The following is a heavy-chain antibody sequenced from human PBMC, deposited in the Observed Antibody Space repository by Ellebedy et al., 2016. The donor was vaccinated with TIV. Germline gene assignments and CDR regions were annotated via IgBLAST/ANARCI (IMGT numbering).Heavy chain of an antibody. CDR3: ASGGDGYCSGGSCHYYYGMDV. Sequence: GESLKISXKGSGYSFTSYWIGWVRQMPGKGLEWMGIIYPGDSDTRYSPSFQGQVTISADKSISTAYLQWSSLKASDTAMYYCASGGDGYCSGGSCHYYYGMDVWGQGTTVTVSS. V-gene: IGHV5-51*01. CDR2: IYPGDSDT. CDR1: GYSFTSYW. J-gene: IGHJ6*02. D-gene: IGHD2-15*01.